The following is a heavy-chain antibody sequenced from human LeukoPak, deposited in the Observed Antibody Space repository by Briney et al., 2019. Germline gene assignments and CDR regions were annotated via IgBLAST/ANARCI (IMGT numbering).Heavy chain of an antibody. CDR3: ARDLNAQSRAFDL. CDR1: GLTVGSNY. V-gene: IGHV3-53*01. D-gene: IGHD1-1*01. J-gene: IGHJ3*01. Sequence: AGGSLRLSCAASGLTVGSNYMTWVRQAPGKGLEWVSVIYSAGDTYYTDSVKGRFTISRDNSQNTVYLQMNSLRAEDTAVYYCARDLNAQSRAFDLWGRGTMVTVSS. CDR2: IYSAGDT.